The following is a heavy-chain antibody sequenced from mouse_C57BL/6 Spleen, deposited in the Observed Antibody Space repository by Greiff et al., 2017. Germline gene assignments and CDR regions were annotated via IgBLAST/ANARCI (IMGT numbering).Heavy chain of an antibody. CDR3: ARDGSSSWWYFDV. J-gene: IGHJ1*03. CDR1: GYTFTSYW. V-gene: IGHV1-53*01. D-gene: IGHD1-1*01. Sequence: VQLQQPGTELVKPGASVKLSCKASGYTFTSYWMHWVKQRPGQGLEWIGNINPSNGGTNYNEKFQSKATLTVAQSSSTAYMRLSSLTSEDSAVYYCARDGSSSWWYFDVWGTGTLVTVS. CDR2: INPSNGGT.